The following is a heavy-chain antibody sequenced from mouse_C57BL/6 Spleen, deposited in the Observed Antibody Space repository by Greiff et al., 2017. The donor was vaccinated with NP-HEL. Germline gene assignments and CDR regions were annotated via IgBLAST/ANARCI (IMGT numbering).Heavy chain of an antibody. CDR2: IWTGGGT. Sequence: VQRVESGPGLVAPSQSLSITCTVSGFSLTSYAISWVRQPPGKGLEWLGVIWTGGGTNYYSALNSRLSISKDNSKSQVFLKMNSVQTDDTARYYGARMNSSWFAYWGEGTLVTVSA. CDR3: ARMNSSWFAY. J-gene: IGHJ3*01. V-gene: IGHV2-9-1*01. CDR1: GFSLTSYA.